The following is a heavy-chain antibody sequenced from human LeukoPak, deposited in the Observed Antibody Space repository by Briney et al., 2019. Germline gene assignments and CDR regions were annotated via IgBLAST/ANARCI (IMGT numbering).Heavy chain of an antibody. CDR1: GFTFLTYA. CDR3: AKGFSTYVYNWFDP. CDR2: ISGGSGST. V-gene: IGHV3-23*01. Sequence: PGGSLRLYCAASGFTFLTYAMNWVRQAPGEGLEWVAGISGGSGSTYYADSVKGRFTVSRDNSKSTLYLQMNSLRAADTAVYYCAKGFSTYVYNWFDPWGQGTLVTVSS. D-gene: IGHD3-16*01. J-gene: IGHJ5*02.